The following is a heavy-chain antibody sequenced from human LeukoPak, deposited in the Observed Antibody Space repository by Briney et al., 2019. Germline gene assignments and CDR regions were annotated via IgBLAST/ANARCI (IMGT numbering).Heavy chain of an antibody. Sequence: PSETLSLTCTVSGGSISSYYWSWIRQPPGKGLEWIGYIYYSGSTNYNPSLKSRVTISVDTSKNQFSLKLSSVTAADTAVYYCARVRGSSWFDAFDIWGQGTMVTVSS. CDR1: GGSISSYY. D-gene: IGHD6-13*01. V-gene: IGHV4-59*01. CDR2: IYYSGST. CDR3: ARVRGSSWFDAFDI. J-gene: IGHJ3*02.